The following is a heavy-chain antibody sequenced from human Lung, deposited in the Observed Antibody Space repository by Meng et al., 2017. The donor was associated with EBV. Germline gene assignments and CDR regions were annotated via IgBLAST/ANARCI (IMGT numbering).Heavy chain of an antibody. Sequence: QGHLSQWGAGVFKPSETLSRSFAVYGGSFRDYYWTWIRHPPGNGLEWIGEIDNRGNTKYNPSLKSRVTISLDTSKKQFSLKVSSVTAADSAVYYCARRGPSGNFSPWSQGALVTVFS. D-gene: IGHD3-10*01. CDR3: ARRGPSGNFSP. CDR1: GGSFRDYY. CDR2: IDNRGNT. V-gene: IGHV4-34*01. J-gene: IGHJ5*02.